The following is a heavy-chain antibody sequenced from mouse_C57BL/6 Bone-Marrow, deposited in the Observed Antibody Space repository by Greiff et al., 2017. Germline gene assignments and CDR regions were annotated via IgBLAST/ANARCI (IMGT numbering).Heavy chain of an antibody. CDR1: GYTFTSYW. Sequence: QVQLQQPGAELVKPGASVKMSCKASGYTFTSYWITWVKQRPGQGLEWIGDIYPGSGSTNYNEKFKGKATLTVDTSSSTAYVQRSSLTSEDSAVYYCARPYYSNYWYCDVWGTGTTVTVSS. J-gene: IGHJ1*03. V-gene: IGHV1-55*01. D-gene: IGHD2-5*01. CDR2: IYPGSGST. CDR3: ARPYYSNYWYCDV.